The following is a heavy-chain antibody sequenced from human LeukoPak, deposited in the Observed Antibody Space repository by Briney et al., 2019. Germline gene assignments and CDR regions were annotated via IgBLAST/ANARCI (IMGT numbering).Heavy chain of an antibody. CDR2: IYTSGST. CDR3: ARAFPMPGGWYNQYYFDY. J-gene: IGHJ4*02. Sequence: SETLSLTCSVSGGSISSYYWSWIRQPAGKGLEWIGRIYTSGSTNYNPSLKSRVTMSVDTSKNQFSLKLSSVTAADTAVYYCARAFPMPGGWYNQYYFDYWGQGTLVTVSS. CDR1: GGSISSYY. D-gene: IGHD6-19*01. V-gene: IGHV4-4*07.